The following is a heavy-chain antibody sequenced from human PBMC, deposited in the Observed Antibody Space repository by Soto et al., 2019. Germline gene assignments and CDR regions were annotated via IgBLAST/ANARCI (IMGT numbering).Heavy chain of an antibody. J-gene: IGHJ6*02. V-gene: IGHV1-69*13. CDR2: IIPIFGTA. CDR3: ALKGYDPDPNYYYYYGMDV. D-gene: IGHD5-12*01. CDR1: GGTFSSYA. Sequence: GASVKVSCKASGGTFSSYAISWVRQAPGQGLEWMGGIIPIFGTANYAQKFPGRVTITADESTSTAYMELSSLRSEDTAVYYCALKGYDPDPNYYYYYGMDVWGQGTTVTVSS.